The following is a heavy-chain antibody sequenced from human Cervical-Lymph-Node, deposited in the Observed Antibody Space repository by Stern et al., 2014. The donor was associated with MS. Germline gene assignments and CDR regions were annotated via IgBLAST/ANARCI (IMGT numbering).Heavy chain of an antibody. CDR3: AREGGNTAEYFQH. Sequence: MQLVESGGGVVQPGRSLRLSCAASGFTFSSYGMHWVRQAPGKGLGWVAVIWYDGSNKYYADSVKGRFTISRDNSKNTLYLQMNSLRGEDTAVYYCAREGGNTAEYFQHWGQGTLVTVSS. CDR2: IWYDGSNK. CDR1: GFTFSSYG. D-gene: IGHD4-23*01. V-gene: IGHV3-33*01. J-gene: IGHJ1*01.